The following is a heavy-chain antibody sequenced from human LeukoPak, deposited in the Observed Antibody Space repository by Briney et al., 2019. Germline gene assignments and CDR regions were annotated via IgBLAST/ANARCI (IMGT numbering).Heavy chain of an antibody. J-gene: IGHJ5*02. CDR1: GASISNYY. V-gene: IGHV4-4*09. CDR2: IHSSGGS. D-gene: IGHD2-15*01. Sequence: SETLSLTCTVSGASISNYYWSWIRQTPEKGLEWMGHIHSSGGSSYYPSLKSRLTLSIDTSRNQLSLKLPSVTAADTAVYYCARYCINGSCYSGRTFDPWGQGTRVTVSS. CDR3: ARYCINGSCYSGRTFDP.